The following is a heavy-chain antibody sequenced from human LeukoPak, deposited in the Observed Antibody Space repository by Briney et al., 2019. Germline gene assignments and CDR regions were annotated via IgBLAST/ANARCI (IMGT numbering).Heavy chain of an antibody. CDR2: INQDGSVK. Sequence: RGCLRLSCAASGFAFSTYWMDWVRQAPGKGLEWVGNINQDGSVKHYVDSVRGRFTISRDNARNSVYLQMSALGVEDTAVYYCTRDFVFWGQGSLVTASS. J-gene: IGHJ4*02. D-gene: IGHD3-3*01. CDR3: TRDFVF. V-gene: IGHV3-7*01. CDR1: GFAFSTYW.